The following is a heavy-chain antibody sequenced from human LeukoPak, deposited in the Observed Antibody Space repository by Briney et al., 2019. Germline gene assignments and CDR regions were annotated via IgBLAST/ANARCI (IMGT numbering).Heavy chain of an antibody. J-gene: IGHJ6*02. CDR1: GGSIYNF. CDR2: IYHSGTI. D-gene: IGHD1-26*01. CDR3: AREFSAYGMDV. Sequence: SETLSLTCTVSGGSIYNFWTWIRQSPGKGLEWIAYIYHSGTINYNPSLKSRVTISLDTSKNQVSLNLSSVTAADTAVYYCAREFSAYGMDVWGQGTTVTVSS. V-gene: IGHV4-59*01.